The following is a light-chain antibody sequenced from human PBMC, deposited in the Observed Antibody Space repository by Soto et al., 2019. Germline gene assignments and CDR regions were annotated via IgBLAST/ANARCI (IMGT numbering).Light chain of an antibody. V-gene: IGKV3-15*01. CDR1: QSVSSN. CDR3: QRYNTWPPIT. CDR2: GAS. Sequence: EIVMTQSPATLSVSPGERATLSCRASQSVSSNLAWYQQKPGQAPRLLIYGASIRATGIPARFSGSGSWTEFTLTIGSLQSEDFAVYYCQRYNTWPPITFGQGTRLEI. J-gene: IGKJ5*01.